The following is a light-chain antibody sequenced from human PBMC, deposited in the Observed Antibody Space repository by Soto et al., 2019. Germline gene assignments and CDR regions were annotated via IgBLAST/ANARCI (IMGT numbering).Light chain of an antibody. CDR2: KAS. CDR3: QQYSTYSLT. CDR1: QSVSTW. J-gene: IGKJ4*01. Sequence: DIQMTQSPSTLSASVGNRVTISFRASQSVSTWLAWYQQKPGKVPKLLIYKASSLASGVPSRFRGSGSGTEFTLTISRLQPDDFESYYCQQYSTYSLTFGGGTKVDIK. V-gene: IGKV1-5*03.